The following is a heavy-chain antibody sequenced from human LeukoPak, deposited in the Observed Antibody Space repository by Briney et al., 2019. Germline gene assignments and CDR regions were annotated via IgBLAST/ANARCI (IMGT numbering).Heavy chain of an antibody. CDR3: ARIGDYGAFDI. CDR1: GFTFSSYA. J-gene: IGHJ3*02. V-gene: IGHV3-64*01. Sequence: SGGSLRLSCAASGFTFSSYAMHWVRQAPGKGLEYVSAINSNGGNTYYANSVRGRFTISRDNSKNTLYLQMGSLRAEDMAVYCCARIGDYGAFDIWGQGTMVTVSS. D-gene: IGHD4-17*01. CDR2: INSNGGNT.